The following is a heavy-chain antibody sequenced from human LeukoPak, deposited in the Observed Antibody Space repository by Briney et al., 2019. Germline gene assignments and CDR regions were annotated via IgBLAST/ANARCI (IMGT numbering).Heavy chain of an antibody. V-gene: IGHV3-23*01. CDR2: ISGSGDST. CDR1: GFTFSSNS. Sequence: AGGSLRLSCAASGFTFSSNSMTWVRQTPGKGLEWVSGISGSGDSTFYADSVKGRFTISRDNSRNTLYLQMNSLRAEDTAVYYCAKVSFSWRDCSSTSRYSDYYYYMDVWGKGTTVTVSS. D-gene: IGHD2-2*01. J-gene: IGHJ6*03. CDR3: AKVSFSWRDCSSTSRYSDYYYYMDV.